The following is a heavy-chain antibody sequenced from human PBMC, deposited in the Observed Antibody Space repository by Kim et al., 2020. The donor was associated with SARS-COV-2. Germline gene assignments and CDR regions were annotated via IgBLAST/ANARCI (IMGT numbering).Heavy chain of an antibody. J-gene: IGHJ5*02. Sequence: DSVKGRFTISRDNSKNTLYLQMNSLRAEDTAVYYCARKDYGDFKGNWFDPWGQGTLVTVSS. V-gene: IGHV3-23*01. CDR3: ARKDYGDFKGNWFDP. D-gene: IGHD4-17*01.